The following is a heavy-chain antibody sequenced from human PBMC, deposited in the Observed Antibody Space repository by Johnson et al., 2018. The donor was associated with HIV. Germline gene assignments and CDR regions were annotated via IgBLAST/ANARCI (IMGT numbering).Heavy chain of an antibody. V-gene: IGHV3-13*01. CDR2: IGPGGDT. D-gene: IGHD2-21*01. J-gene: IGHJ3*02. CDR3: AKTPGKNWYSSEGTDAFDI. CDR1: RFTFSSND. Sequence: EVQLVESGGGLVQPGGSLRLSCAASRFTFSSNDMHWVRQATGKGLEWVSTIGPGGDTYYPGSVKGRFTISREHAKNSLYLQMNSLGAGDTAVYSCAKTPGKNWYSSEGTDAFDIWGQGTMVTVSS.